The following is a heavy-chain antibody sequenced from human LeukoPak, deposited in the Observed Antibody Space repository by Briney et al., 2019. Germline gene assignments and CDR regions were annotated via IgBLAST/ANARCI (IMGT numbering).Heavy chain of an antibody. D-gene: IGHD3-3*01. Sequence: GGSLRLSCAASGFTVSSNYMSWVRQAPGKRLEWVSVIYSGGSTYYADSVKGRFTISRDNSKNTLYLQMNSLRAEDTAVYYCAREWRTVDAFDIWGQGTMVTVSS. V-gene: IGHV3-53*01. CDR1: GFTVSSNY. J-gene: IGHJ3*02. CDR2: IYSGGST. CDR3: AREWRTVDAFDI.